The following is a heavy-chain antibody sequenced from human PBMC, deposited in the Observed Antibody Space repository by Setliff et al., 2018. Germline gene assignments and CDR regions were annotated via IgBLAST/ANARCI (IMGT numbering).Heavy chain of an antibody. CDR3: ATSRPTRGYFDS. CDR1: GGTFRNYG. Sequence: SVKVSCKASGGTFRNYGISWVRQAPGQGLEWMGGTIPVFGTTDYSQKFQGRVTIITDESTSTAFMQLSSLRSEDTAVYYCATSRPTRGYFDSWGQGTLVTVSS. V-gene: IGHV1-69*05. J-gene: IGHJ4*02. CDR2: TIPVFGTT.